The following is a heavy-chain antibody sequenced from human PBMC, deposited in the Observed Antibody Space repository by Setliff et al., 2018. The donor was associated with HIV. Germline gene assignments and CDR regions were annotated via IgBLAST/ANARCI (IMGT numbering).Heavy chain of an antibody. Sequence: PGGSLRLSCAASGFTFSSYWMSWVRQAPGKGLEWVANIKEDGSEKYYVDSVKGRFTISRDNAKNSLSLQMNSLRVEDTAVYYCARGVDYYGSGIGSPWGQGTLVTVSS. CDR3: ARGVDYYGSGIGSP. J-gene: IGHJ5*02. CDR1: GFTFSSYW. D-gene: IGHD3-10*01. V-gene: IGHV3-7*01. CDR2: IKEDGSEK.